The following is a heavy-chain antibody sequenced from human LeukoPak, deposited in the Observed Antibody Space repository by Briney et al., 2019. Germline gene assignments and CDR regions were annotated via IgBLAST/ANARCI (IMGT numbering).Heavy chain of an antibody. J-gene: IGHJ4*02. V-gene: IGHV4-61*02. Sequence: PSQTLSLTCTVSGDSISSGDYYWSWIRQPAGKGLEWIGRIYTSGSTNYNPSLKSRVTISVDTSKNQFSLKLSSVTAADTAVYYCAREASYYDSSGSIDYWGQGTLVTVSS. CDR3: AREASYYDSSGSIDY. CDR1: GDSISSGDYY. CDR2: IYTSGST. D-gene: IGHD3-22*01.